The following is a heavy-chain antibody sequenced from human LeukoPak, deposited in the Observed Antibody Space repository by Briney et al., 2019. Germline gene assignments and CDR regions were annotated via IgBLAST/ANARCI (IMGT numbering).Heavy chain of an antibody. CDR2: IYYSGST. J-gene: IGHJ4*02. V-gene: IGHV4-59*01. Sequence: TSETLSLTCTVSGGSISSYYWSWIRQPPGKGLEWIGYIYYSGSTNYNPPLKSRVTISVDTSKNQFSLKLSSVTAADTAVYYCARVDYDSSGYYYNYWGQGTLVTVSS. CDR1: GGSISSYY. CDR3: ARVDYDSSGYYYNY. D-gene: IGHD3-22*01.